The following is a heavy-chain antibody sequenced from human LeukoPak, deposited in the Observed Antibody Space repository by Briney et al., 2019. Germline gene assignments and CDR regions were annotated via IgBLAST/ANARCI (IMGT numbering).Heavy chain of an antibody. J-gene: IGHJ4*02. CDR3: ARDGANGSGTKGNDY. D-gene: IGHD3-10*01. CDR1: GGSFSGYY. Sequence: SETLSLTCAVYGGSFSGYYWSWIRQSPGKGLEWIGEINHSGSTNYNPSLKSRVTISVDTSKNQFSLKLSSVTAADTAVYYCARDGANGSGTKGNDYWGQGTLVTVSS. V-gene: IGHV4-34*01. CDR2: INHSGST.